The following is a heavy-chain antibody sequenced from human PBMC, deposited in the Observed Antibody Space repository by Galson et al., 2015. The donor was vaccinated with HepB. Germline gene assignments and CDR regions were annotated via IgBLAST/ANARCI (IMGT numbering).Heavy chain of an antibody. CDR2: TWYDGNDK. Sequence: LRLSCAASGFRFTAHVMHWVRQAPGKGLEWVAVTWYDGNDKYYADSVKGRFAISRDNSKNTVYLQMDSLRVEDTAVYYCARDSSNYGMDVWGQGTTVTVSS. V-gene: IGHV3-33*01. CDR3: ARDSSNYGMDV. CDR1: GFRFTAHV. J-gene: IGHJ6*02.